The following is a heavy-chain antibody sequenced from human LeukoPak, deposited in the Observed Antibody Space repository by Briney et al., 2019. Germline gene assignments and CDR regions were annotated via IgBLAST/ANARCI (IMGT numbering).Heavy chain of an antibody. CDR1: GGSISSYY. Sequence: SSETLSLTCTVSGGSISSYYWSWIRQPPGKGLEWIGYIYYSGSTNYSPSLKSRVTISVDTSKNQFSLKLSSVTAADTAVYYCARNRYSYGFDYWGQGTLVTVSS. CDR2: IYYSGST. V-gene: IGHV4-59*01. CDR3: ARNRYSYGFDY. J-gene: IGHJ4*02. D-gene: IGHD5-18*01.